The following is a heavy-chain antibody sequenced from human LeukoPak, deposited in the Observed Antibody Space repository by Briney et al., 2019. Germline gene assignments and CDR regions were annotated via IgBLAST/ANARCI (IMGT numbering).Heavy chain of an antibody. CDR3: ASDSPGYDSGSYFAY. CDR2: IGTAGDT. CDR1: GFTFSSYD. V-gene: IGHV3-13*01. Sequence: GGSLRLSCAASGFTFSSYDMHWVRQATGKGLEWVSAIGTAGDTYYPGSVKGRFTISRENAKNSLYLQMNSLRAEDTAVYYCASDSPGYDSGSYFAYWGQGTLVTVSS. J-gene: IGHJ4*02. D-gene: IGHD2-15*01.